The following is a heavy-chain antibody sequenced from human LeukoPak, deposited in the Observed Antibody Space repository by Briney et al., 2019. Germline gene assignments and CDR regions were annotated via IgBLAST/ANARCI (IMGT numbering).Heavy chain of an antibody. CDR2: IYSDGST. CDR1: GFTVSSNY. D-gene: IGHD1-26*01. Sequence: GGSLRLSCAASGFTVSSNYMSWVRQAPGKGLEWVSVIYSDGSTYYADSVKGRFTISRDNSKNTLYLQMNSLRAEDTAVYYCARLDSGSLDYWGQGTLVTVSS. CDR3: ARLDSGSLDY. V-gene: IGHV3-66*02. J-gene: IGHJ4*02.